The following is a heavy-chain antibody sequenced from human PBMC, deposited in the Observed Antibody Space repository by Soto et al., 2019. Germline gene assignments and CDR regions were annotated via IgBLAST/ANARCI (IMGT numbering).Heavy chain of an antibody. D-gene: IGHD6-6*01. CDR2: IIPIFGTA. CDR3: ARGSLRIAARYYYGMDV. Sequence: ASVKVSCKASGGTFSSYAISWVRQAPGQGLEWMGGIIPIFGTANYAQKFQGRVTITADESTSTAYMELSSLRSEDTAVYYCARGSLRIAARYYYGMDVWGQGTTVTVSS. CDR1: GGTFSSYA. J-gene: IGHJ6*02. V-gene: IGHV1-69*13.